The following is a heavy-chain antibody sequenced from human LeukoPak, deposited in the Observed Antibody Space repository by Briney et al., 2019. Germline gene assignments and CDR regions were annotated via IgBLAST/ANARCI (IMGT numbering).Heavy chain of an antibody. CDR3: ARQYCSGGTCLDDAFDI. J-gene: IGHJ3*02. Sequence: GESLKISCKGSGYIFTTYWISWVRQMPGKGLEWMGRIDPSDSYTKYSPSFQGHVTISADKSISTAYLQWSSLEASDTAVYYCARQYCSGGTCLDDAFDIWGQGTMVTVSS. CDR2: IDPSDSYT. V-gene: IGHV5-10-1*01. D-gene: IGHD2-15*01. CDR1: GYIFTTYW.